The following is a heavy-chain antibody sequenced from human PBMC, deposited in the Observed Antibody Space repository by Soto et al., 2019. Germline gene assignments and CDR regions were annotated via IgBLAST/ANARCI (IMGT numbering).Heavy chain of an antibody. V-gene: IGHV6-1*01. J-gene: IGHJ4*02. D-gene: IGHD1-1*01. Sequence: PSQTLSLTCAISGDSVSSNSAAWNWIRQSPSRGLEWPGRTYYRSRWYNDYAVSVRSRITVNADTSKNQFSLHLNSVTAEDTAVYYCARDGNWRLDYWGQGAQVTVSS. CDR2: TYYRSRWYN. CDR1: GDSVSSNSAA. CDR3: ARDGNWRLDY.